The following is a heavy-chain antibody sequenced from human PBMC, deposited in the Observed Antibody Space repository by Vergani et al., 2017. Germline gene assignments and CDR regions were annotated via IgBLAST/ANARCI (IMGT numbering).Heavy chain of an antibody. V-gene: IGHV3-21*01. D-gene: IGHD5-24*01. CDR2: ISSSSSYI. Sequence: EVQLVESGGGLVKPGGSLRLSCAASGFTFSSYSMNWVRQAPGKGLEWVSSISSSSSYIYYADSVKGRFTISRDNAKNSLYLQMNSLRAEDTAVYYCARDGERGIQTNCYFDLWGRGTLVTVSS. J-gene: IGHJ2*01. CDR1: GFTFSSYS. CDR3: ARDGERGIQTNCYFDL.